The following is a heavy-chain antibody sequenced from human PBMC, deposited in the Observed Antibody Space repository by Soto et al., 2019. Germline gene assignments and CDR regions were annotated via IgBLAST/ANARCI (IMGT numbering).Heavy chain of an antibody. Sequence: GGSLRLSCAASGFTFSSYAMHWVRQAPGKGLEWVAVISYDGSNKYYADSVKGRFTISRDNSKNTLYLQMNSLRAEDTAVYYCARDRETMIVVYAFDIWGQGTMVTVSS. D-gene: IGHD3-22*01. CDR2: ISYDGSNK. CDR1: GFTFSSYA. V-gene: IGHV3-30-3*01. J-gene: IGHJ3*02. CDR3: ARDRETMIVVYAFDI.